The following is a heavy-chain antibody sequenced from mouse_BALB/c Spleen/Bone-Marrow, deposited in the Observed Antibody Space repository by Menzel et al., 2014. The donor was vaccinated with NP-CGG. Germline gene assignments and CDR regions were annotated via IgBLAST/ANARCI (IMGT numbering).Heavy chain of an antibody. V-gene: IGHV1-39*01. Sequence: LVESGPELEKPGASVKISCKAPGYSFTGYNMNWVKQNNGKSLEWIGNIDPSYGGISYNQKFKGKATLTVDKSSNTAYMQLKSLTSEDSAVYYCAISIEYRPLDYWGQGTLVTVSA. CDR3: AISIEYRPLDY. J-gene: IGHJ3*01. D-gene: IGHD2-14*01. CDR2: IDPSYGGI. CDR1: GYSFTGYN.